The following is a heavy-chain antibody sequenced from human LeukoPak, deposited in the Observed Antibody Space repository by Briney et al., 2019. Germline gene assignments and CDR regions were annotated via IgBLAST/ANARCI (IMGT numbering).Heavy chain of an antibody. V-gene: IGHV3-20*04. CDR3: ASHTTYGDYASDY. J-gene: IGHJ4*02. CDR2: INWNGGST. CDR1: GFTFDDYG. D-gene: IGHD4-17*01. Sequence: GGSLRLSCAASGFTFDDYGMSWVRQAPGKGLEWVSGINWNGGSTGYADSVKGRFTISRDNAKNTLYLQMNSLRAEDTAVYYCASHTTYGDYASDYWGQGTLVTVSS.